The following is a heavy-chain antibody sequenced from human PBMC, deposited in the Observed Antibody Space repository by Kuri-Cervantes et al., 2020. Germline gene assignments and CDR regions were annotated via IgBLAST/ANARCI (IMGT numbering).Heavy chain of an antibody. CDR3: ARAHYDILIDQSLDIDY. CDR1: GYTFTSYD. Sequence: ASVKVSCKASGYTFTSYDINWVRQATGQGLEWMGWMNPNSGNTGYAQKFQGRVTISADKSTSTAYMELSSLRSEDTAVYYCARAHYDILIDQSLDIDYWGQGTLVTVSS. V-gene: IGHV1-8*01. D-gene: IGHD3-9*01. J-gene: IGHJ4*02. CDR2: MNPNSGNT.